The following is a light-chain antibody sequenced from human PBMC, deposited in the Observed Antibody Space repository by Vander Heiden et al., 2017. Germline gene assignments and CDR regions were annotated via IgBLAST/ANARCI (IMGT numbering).Light chain of an antibody. J-gene: IGKJ4*01. CDR3: QQSYSTPLT. CDR2: AAS. CDR1: QGISSY. V-gene: IGKV1-39*01. Sequence: DIQMTQSQSSLSASVGDRVTITCRASQGISSYLNWYQQKPGKAPKLLIYAASSLQSGVPSRFSGSGSGTDFTLTISRLQPEDFATYYCQQSYSTPLTFGGGTKVEIK.